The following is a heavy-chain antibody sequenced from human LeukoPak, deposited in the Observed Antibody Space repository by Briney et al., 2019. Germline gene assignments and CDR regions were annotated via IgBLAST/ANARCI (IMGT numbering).Heavy chain of an antibody. CDR1: GYTFTSYG. CDR3: ARVVAAAGINWFDP. D-gene: IGHD6-13*01. J-gene: IGHJ5*02. CDR2: ISAYNGNT. Sequence: ASVKVSCKASGYTFTSYGISWVRQAPGQGLEWMGWISAYNGNTNYAQKLQGRVTMTTDTSTSTAYMELRSLRSDDTAVYYCARVVAAAGINWFDPGAQGPLVPVSS. V-gene: IGHV1-18*01.